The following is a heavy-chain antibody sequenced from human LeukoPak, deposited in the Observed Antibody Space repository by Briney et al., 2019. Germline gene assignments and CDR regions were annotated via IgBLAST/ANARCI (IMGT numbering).Heavy chain of an antibody. J-gene: IGHJ4*02. CDR3: TRNGFYSLDH. Sequence: PSETLSLTCAVSGGSISSDNWWSWVRQPPGKGLEWIGEIYHTGNINYNPFLKSRVTISVDKSKNQASLQLNSVTAADTAVYFCTRNGFYSLDHWGQGTRVTVSS. CDR2: IYHTGNI. V-gene: IGHV4-4*02. CDR1: GGSISSDNW. D-gene: IGHD4-11*01.